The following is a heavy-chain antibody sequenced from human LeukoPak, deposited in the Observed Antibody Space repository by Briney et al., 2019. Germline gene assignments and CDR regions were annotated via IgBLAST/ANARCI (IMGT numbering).Heavy chain of an antibody. CDR1: CGSFSGYY. Sequence: KPSETLSLTCAVYCGSFSGYYWSWIRQPPGKGLEWIGEINQSGSTNYNPSRKGPVTISVDTSKTQFSLKLSSVTAADTAVYYCARAEGYCSSTSCYGYWFDPWGQGSLVTVSS. J-gene: IGHJ5*02. CDR3: ARAEGYCSSTSCYGYWFDP. CDR2: INQSGST. V-gene: IGHV4-34*01. D-gene: IGHD2-2*01.